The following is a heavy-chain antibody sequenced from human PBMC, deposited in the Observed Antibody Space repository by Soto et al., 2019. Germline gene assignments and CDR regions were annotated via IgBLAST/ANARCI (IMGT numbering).Heavy chain of an antibody. Sequence: SETLSLTCAVSGGSISSGGYSWSWIRQPPGKGLEWIGYIYHSGSTYYNPSLKSRVTISVDRSKNQFSLKLSSVTAADTAVYNCDRGGVIPFYYYGMDVWGQGTTVTVSS. J-gene: IGHJ6*02. CDR3: DRGGVIPFYYYGMDV. D-gene: IGHD3-10*01. CDR1: GGSISSGGYS. CDR2: IYHSGST. V-gene: IGHV4-30-2*01.